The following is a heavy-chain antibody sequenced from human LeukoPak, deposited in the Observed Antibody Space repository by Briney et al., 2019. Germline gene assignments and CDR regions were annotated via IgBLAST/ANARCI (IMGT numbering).Heavy chain of an antibody. J-gene: IGHJ5*02. D-gene: IGHD3-16*01. CDR1: GGSISSHY. CDR3: ARRPIGPYNWFDP. CDR2: IYYSGST. Sequence: SETLSLTCTVSGGSISSHYWSWIRQPPGKGLEWIGYIYYSGSTNYNPSLKSRVIISVDTSKNQFSLKLSSVTAADTAVYYCARRPIGPYNWFDPWGQGTLVTVSS. V-gene: IGHV4-59*11.